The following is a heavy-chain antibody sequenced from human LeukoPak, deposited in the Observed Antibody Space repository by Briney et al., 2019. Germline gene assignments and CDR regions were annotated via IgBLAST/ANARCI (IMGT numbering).Heavy chain of an antibody. CDR3: ATLYGGNSGDY. J-gene: IGHJ4*02. Sequence: SVKVSCKASGYTFTGYYMHWVRQAPGQGLEWMGGIIPIFGTANYAQKFQGRVTITADESTSTAYMELSSLRSEDTAVYYCATLYGGNSGDYWGQGTLVTVSS. D-gene: IGHD4-23*01. CDR1: GYTFTGYY. V-gene: IGHV1-69*13. CDR2: IIPIFGTA.